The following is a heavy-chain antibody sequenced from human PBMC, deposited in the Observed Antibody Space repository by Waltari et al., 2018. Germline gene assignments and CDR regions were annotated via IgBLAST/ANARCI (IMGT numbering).Heavy chain of an antibody. CDR2: IYSSGST. D-gene: IGHD1-26*01. CDR3: ARSGSYRHPGDY. Sequence: QVQLQESGPGLVKPSQTLSLTCTVSGGSISSGDYYWSWIRQPPGQGRGWIGYIYSSGSTYYNPSLKSRVSISIDTSKNQFSLKLSSVTAADTAVYYCARSGSYRHPGDYWGQGTLVTVSS. CDR1: GGSISSGDYY. J-gene: IGHJ4*02. V-gene: IGHV4-30-4*01.